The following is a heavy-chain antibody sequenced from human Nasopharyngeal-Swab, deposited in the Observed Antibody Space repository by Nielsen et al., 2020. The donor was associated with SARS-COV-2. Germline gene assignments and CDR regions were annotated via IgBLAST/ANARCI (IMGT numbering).Heavy chain of an antibody. Sequence: LKISCAASGFTFSSYSMNWVRQAPGKGLEWVSSISSSSSYIYYADSVKGRFTISRDNAKNSLYLQMNSLRAEDTAVYYCARDNYYGSGTLFDYWGQGTLVTVSS. CDR3: ARDNYYGSGTLFDY. CDR1: GFTFSSYS. J-gene: IGHJ4*02. D-gene: IGHD3-10*01. V-gene: IGHV3-21*01. CDR2: ISSSSSYI.